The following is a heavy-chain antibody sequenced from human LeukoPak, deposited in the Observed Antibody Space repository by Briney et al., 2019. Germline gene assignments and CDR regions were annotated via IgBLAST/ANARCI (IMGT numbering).Heavy chain of an antibody. CDR1: GGSFSGYY. V-gene: IGHV4-34*01. J-gene: IGHJ3*02. CDR3: ARPSSGWSDDAFDI. Sequence: SETLSLTCAVYGGSFSGYYWSWIRQPPGKGLEWIGEINHSGSTNYNPSLKSRVTISVDTSKNQFSLKLSSVTAADTAVYYCARPSSGWSDDAFDIWGQGTMVTVSS. D-gene: IGHD6-19*01. CDR2: INHSGST.